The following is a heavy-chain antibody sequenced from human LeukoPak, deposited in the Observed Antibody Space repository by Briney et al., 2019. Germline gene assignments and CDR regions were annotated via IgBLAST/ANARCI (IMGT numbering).Heavy chain of an antibody. CDR1: GGTFSSYA. Sequence: ASVKVSCKASGGTFSSYAISWVRQAPGQGHEWMGGIIPIFDTANYAQKFQGRVTITADESTSTAYMELSSLRSEDTAVYYCARGNYDYVWGSYRTRPYYYYGMDVWGQGTTITVSS. D-gene: IGHD3-16*02. V-gene: IGHV1-69*01. CDR3: ARGNYDYVWGSYRTRPYYYYGMDV. J-gene: IGHJ6*02. CDR2: IIPIFDTA.